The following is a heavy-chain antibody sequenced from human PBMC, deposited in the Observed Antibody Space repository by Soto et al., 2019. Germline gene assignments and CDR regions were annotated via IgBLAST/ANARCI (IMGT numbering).Heavy chain of an antibody. D-gene: IGHD3-9*01. J-gene: IGHJ4*02. CDR3: ARGLGKATVYYFDY. Sequence: SGGSLRLSCAASGFTFDDYGMSWVRQAPGKGLEWVSGINWNGGSTGYADSVKGRFTISRDNAKNSLYLQMNSLRAEDTALYYCARGLGKATVYYFDYWGQGTLVTVSS. CDR2: INWNGGST. CDR1: GFTFDDYG. V-gene: IGHV3-20*04.